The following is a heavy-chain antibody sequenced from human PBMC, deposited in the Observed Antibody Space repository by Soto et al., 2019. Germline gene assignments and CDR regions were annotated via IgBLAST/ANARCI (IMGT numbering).Heavy chain of an antibody. CDR1: GYTFTSYD. CDR2: MNPNSGNT. V-gene: IGHV1-8*01. J-gene: IGHJ3*02. Sequence: ASVKVSCKASGYTFTSYDINWVRQATGQGLEWMGWMNPNSGNTGYAQKFQGRVTMTRNTSISTAYMELRSLRSDDTAVYYCARDLKGVPDAFDIWGQGTMVTVSS. CDR3: ARDLKGVPDAFDI. D-gene: IGHD3-10*01.